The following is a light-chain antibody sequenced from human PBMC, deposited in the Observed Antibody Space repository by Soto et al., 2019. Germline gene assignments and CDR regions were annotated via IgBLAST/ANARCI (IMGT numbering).Light chain of an antibody. Sequence: DIVLTQSPLSLPVTPGEPASISCRSSQSLLHSNGYNYLDWYLQKPGQSPQLLIYLGSNRASGVPDRFSGSGSGTDFTLKISRVEAEDVGVYYCMQAEKGGLTFGGGTKVEIK. J-gene: IGKJ4*01. CDR1: QSLLHSNGYNY. CDR2: LGS. V-gene: IGKV2-28*01. CDR3: MQAEKGGLT.